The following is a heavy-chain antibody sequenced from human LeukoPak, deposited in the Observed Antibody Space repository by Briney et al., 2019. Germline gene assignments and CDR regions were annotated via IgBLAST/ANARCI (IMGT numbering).Heavy chain of an antibody. V-gene: IGHV1-2*02. J-gene: IGHJ6*03. D-gene: IGHD5-18*01. CDR1: GYPFTGYY. Sequence: GASVKVSCKASGYPFTGYYMHWVRQAPGQGLEWMGWINPNSGGTNYAQKFQGRVTMTRDTSISTAYMELSSLRSEDTAVYYCARGPPIRGYRYGYDTGYYYSYSMDVWGKGTTVTISS. CDR2: INPNSGGT. CDR3: ARGPPIRGYRYGYDTGYYYSYSMDV.